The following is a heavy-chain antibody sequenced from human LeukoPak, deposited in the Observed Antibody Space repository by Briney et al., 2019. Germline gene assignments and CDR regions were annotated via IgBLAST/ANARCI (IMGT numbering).Heavy chain of an antibody. CDR3: ARGVSADYYDSSGYFSFDY. J-gene: IGHJ4*02. V-gene: IGHV4-30-2*01. Sequence: SETLSLTCDVSGVSISSGLYSWSWIRQPLGKGLEWIGEINHSGSTNYNPSLKSRVTISVDTSKNQFSLKLSSVTAADTAVYYCARGVSADYYDSSGYFSFDYWGQGTLVTVSS. CDR2: INHSGST. D-gene: IGHD3-22*01. CDR1: GVSISSGLYS.